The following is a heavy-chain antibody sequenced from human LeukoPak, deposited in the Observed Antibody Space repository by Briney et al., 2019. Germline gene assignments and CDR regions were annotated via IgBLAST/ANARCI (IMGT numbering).Heavy chain of an antibody. CDR1: GYTFTGYY. D-gene: IGHD1-7*01. CDR2: INPNSGGT. CDR3: ARDEAYGSEELFDY. Sequence: ASVKVSCKASGYTFTGYYMQWVRQAPGQGLEWMGWINPNSGGTNYAQKLQGRVTMTRDTSISTAYMELSRLRSDDTAVYYCARDEAYGSEELFDYWGQGTLVTVSS. V-gene: IGHV1-2*02. J-gene: IGHJ4*02.